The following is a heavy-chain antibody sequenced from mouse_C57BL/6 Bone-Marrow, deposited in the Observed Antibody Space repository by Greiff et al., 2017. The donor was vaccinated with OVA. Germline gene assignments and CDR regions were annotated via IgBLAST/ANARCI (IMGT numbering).Heavy chain of an antibody. CDR2: ISSGGSYT. J-gene: IGHJ3*01. CDR3: AGLSWDEFAY. V-gene: IGHV5-6*01. CDR1: GFTFSSYG. D-gene: IGHD4-1*01. Sequence: EVQRVESGGDLVKPGGSLKLSCAASGFTFSSYGMSWVRQTPDKRLEWVATISSGGSYTYYPDSVKGRFTISRDNAKNTLYLQMSSLKSEDTAMYYCAGLSWDEFAYWGQGTLVTVSA.